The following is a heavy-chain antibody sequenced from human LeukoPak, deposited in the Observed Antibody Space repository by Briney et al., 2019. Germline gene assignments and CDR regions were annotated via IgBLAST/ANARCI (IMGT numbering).Heavy chain of an antibody. J-gene: IGHJ3*02. D-gene: IGHD3-22*01. Sequence: GASVKVSCKASGGTFSSYAISWVRQAPGQGLEWMGRIIPILGIANYAPRFQGRDTITADKSTSTAYMELSSLRSEDTAVYYCARGVYYYDSSGYYSIWGQGTMVTVSS. CDR2: IIPILGIA. V-gene: IGHV1-69*04. CDR3: ARGVYYYDSSGYYSI. CDR1: GGTFSSYA.